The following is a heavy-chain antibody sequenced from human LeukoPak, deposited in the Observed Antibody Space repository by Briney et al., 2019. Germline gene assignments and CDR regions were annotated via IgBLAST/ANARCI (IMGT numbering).Heavy chain of an antibody. CDR3: ASGVRYCSSTSCPYYYYYMDV. Sequence: SQTLSLTCVISGDSVSSNSAAWNWFRQSPSRGLEWLGRTYYRSKWYNDYAVSVKSRITINPDTSKNQFSLQLNSVTPEDTAVYYCASGVRYCSSTSCPYYYYYMDVWGKGTTVTISS. D-gene: IGHD2-2*01. CDR1: GDSVSSNSAA. J-gene: IGHJ6*03. V-gene: IGHV6-1*01. CDR2: TYYRSKWYN.